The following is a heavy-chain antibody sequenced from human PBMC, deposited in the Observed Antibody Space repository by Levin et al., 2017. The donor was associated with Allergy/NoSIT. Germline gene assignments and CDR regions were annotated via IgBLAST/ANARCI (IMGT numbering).Heavy chain of an antibody. CDR2: ISSSGSTI. V-gene: IGHV3-11*01. J-gene: IGHJ3*02. D-gene: IGHD1-26*01. CDR3: AIHSGSYSGDDAFDI. CDR1: GFTFSDYY. Sequence: GESLKISCAASGFTFSDYYMSWIRQAPGKGLEWVSYISSSGSTIYYADSVKGRFTISRDNAKNSLYLQMNSLRAEDTAVYYCAIHSGSYSGDDAFDIWGQGTMVTVSS.